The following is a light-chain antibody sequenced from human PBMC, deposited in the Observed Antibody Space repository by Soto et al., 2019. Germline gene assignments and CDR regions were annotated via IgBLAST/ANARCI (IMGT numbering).Light chain of an antibody. CDR2: GAS. J-gene: IGKJ4*01. CDR3: QQYDTWPFT. Sequence: EIVMTQSPATLSVSPGERATLSCRASQSVSSNLAWYQQKPGQAPRLLIYGASTRATGIPARFSGSGSGTEFTLTISSLQSEDFAVYYCQQYDTWPFTFGGGTKIEIK. CDR1: QSVSSN. V-gene: IGKV3-15*01.